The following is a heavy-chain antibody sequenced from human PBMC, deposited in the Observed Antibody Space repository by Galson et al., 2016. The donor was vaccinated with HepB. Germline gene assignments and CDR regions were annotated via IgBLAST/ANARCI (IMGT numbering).Heavy chain of an antibody. CDR3: ARPSSGWANDAFDI. Sequence: SVKVSCKASGGTFTTYPITWVRQAPGQGPECLGRIIPLLGIPKYAQKFQGRLTITADKSTSTTYMELTSLRPEDTAVYYCARPSSGWANDAFDIWGQGTKVTVSS. CDR2: IIPLLGIP. CDR1: GGTFTTYP. V-gene: IGHV1-69*02. D-gene: IGHD6-19*01. J-gene: IGHJ3*02.